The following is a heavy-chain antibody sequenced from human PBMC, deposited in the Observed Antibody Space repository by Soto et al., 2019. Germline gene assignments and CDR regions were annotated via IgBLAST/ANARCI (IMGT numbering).Heavy chain of an antibody. Sequence: QVQLVQSGAEVREPGASVKVSCKASGYSFTSLDINWVRQTAGQGLEWMGWMQPSTGRTGYAQKFQGRVTMTRDTSINTAYMELTPPTSDGMAFYYCARGVSAGVDYWGQGTLVTVSS. J-gene: IGHJ4*02. D-gene: IGHD1-26*01. V-gene: IGHV1-8*01. CDR2: MQPSTGRT. CDR3: ARGVSAGVDY. CDR1: GYSFTSLD.